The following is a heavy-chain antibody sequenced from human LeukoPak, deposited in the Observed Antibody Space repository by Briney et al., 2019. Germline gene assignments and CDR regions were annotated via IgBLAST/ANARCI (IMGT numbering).Heavy chain of an antibody. CDR3: ARGRPLLES. Sequence: SETLSLTCAVSGGSISSGGYSWSWIRQPPGKGLEWIGYIYHSGSTYYNPSLKSRVTISVDRSKNQFSLKLSSVTAADTAVYYCARGRPLLESWGQGTLVTVSS. CDR1: GGSISSGGYS. D-gene: IGHD6-6*01. J-gene: IGHJ4*02. V-gene: IGHV4-30-2*01. CDR2: IYHSGST.